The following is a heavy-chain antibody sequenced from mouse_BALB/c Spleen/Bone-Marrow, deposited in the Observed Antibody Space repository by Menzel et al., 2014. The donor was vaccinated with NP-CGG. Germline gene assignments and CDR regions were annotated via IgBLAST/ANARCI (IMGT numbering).Heavy chain of an antibody. CDR1: GYAFGSYW. Sequence: QVQPQQSGAELVRPGSSVKISCKASGYAFGSYWMNWVKQRPGQGLEWIGQIYPGDGDTNYNGKFKGKATLTADKSSSTAYMQLSSLTSEDSAVFFCARGDYDTTSDDVLAYWRHGASGTSSS. J-gene: IGHJ4*01. V-gene: IGHV1-80*01. CDR3: ARGDYDTTSDDVLAY. CDR2: IYPGDGDT. D-gene: IGHD5-5*01.